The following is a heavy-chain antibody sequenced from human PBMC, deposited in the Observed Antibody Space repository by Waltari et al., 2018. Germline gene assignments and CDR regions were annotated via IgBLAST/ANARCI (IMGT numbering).Heavy chain of an antibody. J-gene: IGHJ4*02. D-gene: IGHD1-1*01. CDR3: AHRIVGLSGASARNGGFFDY. Sequence: QITLQESGPTVVRPTQTLTLICSFYGFSLSSSGVGVGWIRQPPGKSPEWLALIYWDDDKRYRPTIPSRLTITKDTSRSQVLRTLTNMDPMDTATYDCAHRIVGLSGASARNGGFFDYWGQGILVSVT. V-gene: IGHV2-5*02. CDR2: IYWDDDK. CDR1: GFSLSSSGVG.